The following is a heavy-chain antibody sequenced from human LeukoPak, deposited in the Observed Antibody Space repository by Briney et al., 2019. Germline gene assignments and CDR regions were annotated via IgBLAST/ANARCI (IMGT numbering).Heavy chain of an antibody. Sequence: GGSLRLSCVASGFIFSTYAMSWVRQAPGKGLEWVSVITSSGDSTFYADAVKGRFTISRDNSKNTVYLQMNSLRVEDTAVYSCAKGPVFLWDEGWFDPWGQGTLVTVSS. V-gene: IGHV3-23*01. J-gene: IGHJ5*02. CDR2: ITSSGDST. CDR3: AKGPVFLWDEGWFDP. D-gene: IGHD3-10*01. CDR1: GFIFSTYA.